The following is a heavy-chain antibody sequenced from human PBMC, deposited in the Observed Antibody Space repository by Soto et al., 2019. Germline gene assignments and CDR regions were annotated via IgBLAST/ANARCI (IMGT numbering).Heavy chain of an antibody. Sequence: QVQLVQSGAEVKKPGSSVKVSCKASGGTFSSYAISWVRQAPGQGLEWVGGIIPIFGTANYAQKFQGRVTITADESTSTAYMELSSLRSEDTAVYYCAREGDCSSTSCYRRYYYYYGMDVWGQGTTVTVSS. CDR2: IIPIFGTA. CDR3: AREGDCSSTSCYRRYYYYYGMDV. CDR1: GGTFSSYA. J-gene: IGHJ6*02. D-gene: IGHD2-2*02. V-gene: IGHV1-69*01.